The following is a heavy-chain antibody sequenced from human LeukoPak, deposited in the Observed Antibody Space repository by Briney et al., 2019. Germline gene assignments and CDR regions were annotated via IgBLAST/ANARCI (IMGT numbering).Heavy chain of an antibody. Sequence: GGSLRLSCAASGFTFSSYGMHWVRQAPGKGLEWVAFIRYDGSNKYYADSVKGRFTISRDNSKNTLYLQMNSLRAEDTAVYYCARGWDIVLVVYAYMDVWGKGTTVTVSS. D-gene: IGHD2-8*02. V-gene: IGHV3-30*02. CDR2: IRYDGSNK. CDR3: ARGWDIVLVVYAYMDV. J-gene: IGHJ6*03. CDR1: GFTFSSYG.